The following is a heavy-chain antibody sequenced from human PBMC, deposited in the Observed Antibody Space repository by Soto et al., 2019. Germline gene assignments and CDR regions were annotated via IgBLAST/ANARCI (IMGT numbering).Heavy chain of an antibody. J-gene: IGHJ4*02. CDR1: GFTVTNAW. CDR3: TTVPSGWRAPGG. Sequence: EVQLVESGGGLVKPGGSLRLSCAASGFTVTNAWISWVRQAPGKGLEWVGRIKGKTEGGTTDYAAPVRGRFTMSRDDSRNTLYLQMNSLKTEDTAVYYCTTVPSGWRAPGGWGQGTLVTVSS. V-gene: IGHV3-15*01. D-gene: IGHD3-3*01. CDR2: IKGKTEGGTT.